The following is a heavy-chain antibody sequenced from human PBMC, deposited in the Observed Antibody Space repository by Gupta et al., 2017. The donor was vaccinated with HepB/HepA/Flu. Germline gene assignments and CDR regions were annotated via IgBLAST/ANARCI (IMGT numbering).Heavy chain of an antibody. D-gene: IGHD4-17*01. CDR3: AKDFLMNTVSFGHYYGMDV. CDR2: ISYDGSNK. V-gene: IGHV3-30*18. J-gene: IGHJ6*02. Sequence: VRQAPGKGLEWVAVISYDGSNKYYADSVKGRFTISRDNSKNTLYLQMNSLRAEDTAVYYCAKDFLMNTVSFGHYYGMDVWGQGTTVTVSS.